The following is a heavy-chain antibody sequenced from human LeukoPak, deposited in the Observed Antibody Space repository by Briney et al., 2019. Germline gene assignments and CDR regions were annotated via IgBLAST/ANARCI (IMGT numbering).Heavy chain of an antibody. D-gene: IGHD5-24*01. CDR2: ISGSGGST. J-gene: IGHJ6*02. CDR1: GFTFSSYA. Sequence: GSLRLSCAASGFTFSSYAMSWVRQAPGKGLEWVSAISGSGGSTYYADSVKGRFTISRDNSKNTLYLQMNSLRPEDTAVYYCANSRRDGYNQWYYGMDVWGQGTTVTVSS. V-gene: IGHV3-23*01. CDR3: ANSRRDGYNQWYYGMDV.